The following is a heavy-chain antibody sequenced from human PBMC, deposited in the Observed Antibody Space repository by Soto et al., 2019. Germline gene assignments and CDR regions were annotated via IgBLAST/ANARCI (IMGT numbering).Heavy chain of an antibody. CDR3: ATSYGSGSAHFDY. CDR2: IIPMLGMA. V-gene: IGHV1-69*02. J-gene: IGHJ4*02. Sequence: QVQLVQSGAEVTKPGSSVKGTCTASGDTFISYSLSWVRQPRGHGPEWMGRIIPMLGMAAYAQKFQGRVSITADKSTSIVYMLLRSLRSEDTGVYYCATSYGSGSAHFDYLGQVSLVPVS. CDR1: GDTFISYS. D-gene: IGHD3-10*01.